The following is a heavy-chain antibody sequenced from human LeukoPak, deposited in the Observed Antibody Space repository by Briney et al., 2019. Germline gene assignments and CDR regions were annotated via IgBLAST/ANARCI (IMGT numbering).Heavy chain of an antibody. CDR3: ARHLGTSCFDY. CDR1: GDSISSYY. CDR2: IYYSGST. D-gene: IGHD2-2*01. V-gene: IGHV4-59*08. Sequence: SETLSLTCTVSGDSISSYYWSWIRQPPGKGLEWIGYIYYSGSTNYNPSLKSRVTISVDTSKNRFSLKLSSVTAADTAVYYCARHLGTSCFDYWGQGTLVTVSS. J-gene: IGHJ4*02.